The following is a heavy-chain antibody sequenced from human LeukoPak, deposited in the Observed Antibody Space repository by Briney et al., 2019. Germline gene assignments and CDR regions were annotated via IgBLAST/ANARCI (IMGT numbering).Heavy chain of an antibody. D-gene: IGHD6-19*01. CDR3: ARAPIAVAGTDDYGMDV. V-gene: IGHV3-23*01. CDR1: RFTFSNYA. J-gene: IGHJ6*02. Sequence: GESLRLSCATSRFTFSNYAMTWVRQAPGKGLEWVSDISNSGGSTYYADSVKGRFTISRHNSKNTLYLQMNSLRAEDTAVYYCARAPIAVAGTDDYGMDVWGQGTTVTVSS. CDR2: ISNSGGST.